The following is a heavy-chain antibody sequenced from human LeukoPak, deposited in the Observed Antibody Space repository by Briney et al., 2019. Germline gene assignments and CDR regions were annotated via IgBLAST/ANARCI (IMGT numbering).Heavy chain of an antibody. CDR3: ARQTSMGRSGDY. CDR1: GYSFTNYW. V-gene: IGHV5-51*01. CDR2: IDPSDSDT. J-gene: IGHJ4*02. Sequence: GESLKISRQGSGYSFTNYWIGWVRQTPGKGLEWMGIIDPSDSDTTHTPPFQGHVTISADRSISTAYLQWSSPRASDTAMYFCARQTSMGRSGDYWGQGTLVTVSS. D-gene: IGHD5-18*01.